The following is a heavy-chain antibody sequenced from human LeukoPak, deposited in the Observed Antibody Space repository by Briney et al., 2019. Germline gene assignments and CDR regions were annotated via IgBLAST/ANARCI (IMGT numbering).Heavy chain of an antibody. CDR3: ARDRYSGMDV. D-gene: IGHD2-15*01. CDR1: GFTFSSYW. CDR2: IREDGSEK. Sequence: GGSLRLSCAASGFTFSSYWMSWVRQDPGKGLECVANIREDGSEKYYVDSVKGRFTISRDNAKNSLYLQMNSLRVEDTAVYYCARDRYSGMDVWGQGTTVTVSS. V-gene: IGHV3-7*04. J-gene: IGHJ6*02.